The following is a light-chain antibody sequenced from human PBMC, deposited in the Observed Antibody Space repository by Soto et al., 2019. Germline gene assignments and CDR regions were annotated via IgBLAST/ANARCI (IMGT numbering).Light chain of an antibody. CDR2: KVS. CDR1: QSLVHSDGIAY. J-gene: IGKJ5*01. CDR3: MQGAHWLIT. V-gene: IGKV2-30*02. Sequence: DVVMTQSPLSLPVTLGQPASISCKSNQSLVHSDGIAYFSWFQQRPGRSPRRLIYKVSNRDSGVPARFSGSGSGTDFALKISRVEAEDVRVYYCMQGAHWLITFGEGTRLEIK.